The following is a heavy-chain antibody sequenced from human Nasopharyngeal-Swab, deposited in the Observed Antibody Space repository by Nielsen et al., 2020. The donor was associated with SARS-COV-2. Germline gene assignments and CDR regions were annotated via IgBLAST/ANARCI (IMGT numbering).Heavy chain of an antibody. V-gene: IGHV1-46*01. J-gene: IGHJ4*02. CDR2: INPKGGST. Sequence: WVRQAPGQGLEWMGIINPKGGSTNYAQKLLGRITMTRDTPTTTVYMELSSLRSEDTTVYYCARDIGDYRPFAYWGQGTLVTVSS. CDR3: ARDIGDYRPFAY. D-gene: IGHD4-17*01.